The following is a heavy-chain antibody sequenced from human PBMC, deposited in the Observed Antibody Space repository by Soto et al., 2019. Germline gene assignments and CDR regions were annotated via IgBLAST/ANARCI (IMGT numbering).Heavy chain of an antibody. D-gene: IGHD3-3*01. CDR3: ARETITTRVAALDL. Sequence: VQLVQSGAEVRKPGSSVKVSCKAPGGTFSSYIISWVRQAPGPELEWMGRFIHIPDLPNYAQKFQGRVTMTADRSTITASMELTSLKTEDTAGYYCARETITTRVAALDLWGKGTLVTDSS. V-gene: IGHV1-69*08. CDR2: FIHIPDLP. J-gene: IGHJ3*01. CDR1: GGTFSSYI.